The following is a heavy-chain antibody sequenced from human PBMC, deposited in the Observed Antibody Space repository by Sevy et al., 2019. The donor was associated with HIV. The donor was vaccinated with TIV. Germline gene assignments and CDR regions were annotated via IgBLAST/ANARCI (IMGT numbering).Heavy chain of an antibody. J-gene: IGHJ3*02. Sequence: SETLSLTCTVSGGSINSDHWNWIRQPPGKGLEWIGYVYYTGGTNYNPSLKNRLTISVDRTKNQFSLKLTSVTAADTAVYYCARRNDFAIWGQGTMVTISS. V-gene: IGHV4-59*08. CDR2: VYYTGGT. CDR3: ARRNDFAI. CDR1: GGSINSDH.